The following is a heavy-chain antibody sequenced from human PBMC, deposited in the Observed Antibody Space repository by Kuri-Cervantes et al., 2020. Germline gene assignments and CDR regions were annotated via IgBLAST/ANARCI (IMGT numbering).Heavy chain of an antibody. Sequence: GESLKISCTASGFTFSDSAMNWVRQTPEKGLEWVSTISSTSTRTFYADSVKGRFTISRDNSKNTLYLQMNSLRAEDTAVYYCAKDQVRQQLDSYGMDVWGQGTTVTVSS. CDR2: ISSTSTRT. J-gene: IGHJ6*02. V-gene: IGHV3-23*01. CDR3: AKDQVRQQLDSYGMDV. D-gene: IGHD6-13*01. CDR1: GFTFSDSA.